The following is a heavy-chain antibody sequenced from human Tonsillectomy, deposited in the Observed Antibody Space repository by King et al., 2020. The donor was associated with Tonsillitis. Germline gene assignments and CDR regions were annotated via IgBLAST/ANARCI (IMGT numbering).Heavy chain of an antibody. Sequence: VQLQESGPGLVKPSETLSLTCTVSGGSISSYYWSWIRQPPGKGLEWIGYIYYSGSTNYNPSLKSRVTISVDTSKNQFSLKLSSVTAADTAVYYCARDRDGDNPPFFDYWGQGTLVTVSS. V-gene: IGHV4-59*01. CDR3: ARDRDGDNPPFFDY. CDR2: IYYSGST. D-gene: IGHD5-24*01. CDR1: GGSISSYY. J-gene: IGHJ4*02.